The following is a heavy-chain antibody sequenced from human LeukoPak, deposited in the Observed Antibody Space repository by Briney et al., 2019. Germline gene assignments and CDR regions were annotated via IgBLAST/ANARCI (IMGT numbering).Heavy chain of an antibody. Sequence: PSETLSLTCAVSGYSISSSNWWGWIRQPPGKGLEWIGSIHYSGSTYYNPSLKSRVTISVDTSKNQFSLKLSSVTAADTAVYYCARYSRIAVAGTGFDYWGQGTLVTVSS. V-gene: IGHV4-38-2*01. CDR1: GYSISSSNW. D-gene: IGHD6-19*01. CDR3: ARYSRIAVAGTGFDY. CDR2: IHYSGST. J-gene: IGHJ4*02.